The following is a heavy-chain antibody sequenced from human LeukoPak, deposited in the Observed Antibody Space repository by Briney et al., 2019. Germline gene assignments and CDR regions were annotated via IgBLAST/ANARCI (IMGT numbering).Heavy chain of an antibody. V-gene: IGHV3-53*01. D-gene: IGHD6-13*01. J-gene: IGHJ4*02. CDR1: GFIVSSNY. CDR3: ARGGARQQLVENYFDY. Sequence: PGGSLRLSCAASGFIVSSNYMSWVRQAPGQGLEWVSVTYRGGSTYYADSVKGRFTVSRDNSKNTLYLQMNSLRAEDTAVYYCARGGARQQLVENYFDYWGQGTLVTVSS. CDR2: TYRGGST.